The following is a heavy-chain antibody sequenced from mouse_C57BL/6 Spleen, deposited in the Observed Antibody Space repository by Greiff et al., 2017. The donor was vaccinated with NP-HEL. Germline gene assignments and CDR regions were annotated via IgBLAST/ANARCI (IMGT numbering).Heavy chain of an antibody. CDR1: GYSFTGYY. J-gene: IGHJ2*01. CDR2: INPNYGTT. V-gene: IGHV1-39*01. CDR3: ARDLYSISYFDY. Sequence: VQLKQSGPELVKPGASVKISCKASGYSFTGYYMNWVKQSPEKSLEWIGEINPNYGTTSYNQKFKGKATLTVDQSSSTAYVQLNSLTSEDSAVYYCARDLYSISYFDYWGQGTTLTVSS. D-gene: IGHD2-5*01.